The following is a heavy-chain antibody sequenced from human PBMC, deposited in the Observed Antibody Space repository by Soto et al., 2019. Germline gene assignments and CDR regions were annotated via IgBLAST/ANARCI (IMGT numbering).Heavy chain of an antibody. CDR1: GGSIISSDHY. CDR3: ARARFYGSGSYFNNWFDP. V-gene: IGHV4-30-4*08. D-gene: IGHD3-10*01. CDR2: IYYSGSI. J-gene: IGHJ5*02. Sequence: SETLSLTCSVSGGSIISSDHYWSWIRRPPGKGLQWIGYIYYSGSIYSNPSLRSRTTMSVDTSKNQFSLKLSSVTAADTAVYFCARARFYGSGSYFNNWFDPWGQGTLVTVSS.